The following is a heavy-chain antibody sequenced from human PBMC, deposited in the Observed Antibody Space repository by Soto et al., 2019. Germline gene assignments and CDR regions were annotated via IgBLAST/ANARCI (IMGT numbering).Heavy chain of an antibody. CDR2: IYYSGST. V-gene: IGHV4-31*03. D-gene: IGHD5-18*01. Sequence: SETLSLTCTVSGGSISSGGYYWSWIRQHPGKGLEWIGYIYYSGSTYYNPSLKSRVTISVDTSKNQFSLKLSSVTAADTAVYYCARGAMVTKLHFDYCGQAXLVTVYS. J-gene: IGHJ4*02. CDR1: GGSISSGGYY. CDR3: ARGAMVTKLHFDY.